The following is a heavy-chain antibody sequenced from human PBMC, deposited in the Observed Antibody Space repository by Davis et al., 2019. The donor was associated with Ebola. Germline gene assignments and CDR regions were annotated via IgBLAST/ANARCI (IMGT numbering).Heavy chain of an antibody. CDR1: GFTFSTYA. V-gene: IGHV3-23*01. J-gene: IGHJ5*02. CDR2: IGGSGDNT. D-gene: IGHD2-15*01. CDR3: TRGLYCSGGSCYSRAFDP. Sequence: GESLKISCAASGFTFSTYAMSWVRQAPGKGLEWVSTIGGSGDNTYYADSVKGRFTISRDNSKNSLYLQMNSLRAEDTAVYYCTRGLYCSGGSCYSRAFDPWGQGTLVTVSS.